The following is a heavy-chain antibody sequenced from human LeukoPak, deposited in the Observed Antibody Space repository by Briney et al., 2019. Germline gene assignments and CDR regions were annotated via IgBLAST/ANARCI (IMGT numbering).Heavy chain of an antibody. Sequence: SVKVSCKASGGTFSSCAISWVRQAPGQGLEWMGGIIPIFGTANYAQKFQGRVTITTDEPTCTAYMELSSLRSEDTAVYYCARTTYYYDSSGYYHLSLYYFDYWGQGTLVTVSS. D-gene: IGHD3-22*01. CDR3: ARTTYYYDSSGYYHLSLYYFDY. CDR1: GGTFSSCA. V-gene: IGHV1-69*05. J-gene: IGHJ4*02. CDR2: IIPIFGTA.